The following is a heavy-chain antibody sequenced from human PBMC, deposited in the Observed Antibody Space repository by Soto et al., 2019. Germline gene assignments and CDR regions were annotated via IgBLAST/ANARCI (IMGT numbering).Heavy chain of an antibody. D-gene: IGHD3-22*01. J-gene: IGHJ4*02. CDR3: AKGTYDSSGYYTAPDY. CDR1: GFSFDDYA. Sequence: EVQLVESGGGLVQPGRSLRLSCAASGFSFDDYAMHWVRQAPGRGLEWVSGITWSSGYIGYADSVKGQFNISKDNAKNSLYLKMNSLRPEETAVYYCAKGTYDSSGYYTAPDYWGQGTLVTVSS. V-gene: IGHV3-9*01. CDR2: ITWSSGYI.